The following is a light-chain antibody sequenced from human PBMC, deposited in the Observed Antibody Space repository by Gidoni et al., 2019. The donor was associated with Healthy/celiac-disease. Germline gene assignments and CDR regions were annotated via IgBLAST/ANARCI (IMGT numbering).Light chain of an antibody. CDR2: DAS. V-gene: IGKV1-33*01. CDR1: QDISNY. CDR3: QPYDNLLFP. J-gene: IGKJ3*01. Sequence: DIQMTQSPSSLSASVGDRVTITCQASQDISNYLNWYQQKPGKAPKLLIYDASNLETGVPSKFSGNGSGTDFTFTIRSLQPEDIATYYWQPYDNLLFPFXPXTKVDIK.